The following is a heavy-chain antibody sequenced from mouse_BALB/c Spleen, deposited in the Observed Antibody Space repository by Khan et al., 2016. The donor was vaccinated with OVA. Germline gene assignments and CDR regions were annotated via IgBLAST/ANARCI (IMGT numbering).Heavy chain of an antibody. D-gene: IGHD1-1*01. V-gene: IGHV1-87*01. CDR2: IYPGDGNI. J-gene: IGHJ2*01. Sequence: QVQLKESGTELARPGASVKLSCKASGYTFTSYWMQWVKQRPGQGLEWIGAIYPGDGNIRYTQKFKGKATLTADKSSSTAYMQLISLASEDSAVYFCVRGGITTWYFDYWGQGTTLTVSS. CDR3: VRGGITTWYFDY. CDR1: GYTFTSYW.